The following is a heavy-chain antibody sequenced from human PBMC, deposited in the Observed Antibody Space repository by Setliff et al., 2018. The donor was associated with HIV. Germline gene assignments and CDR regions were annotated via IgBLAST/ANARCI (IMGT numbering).Heavy chain of an antibody. CDR2: IWYDGTNK. Sequence: GGSLRLSCAASGFPFSTYGMHWVRQAPGKGLESVALIWYDGTNKRYADSVKGRFTISRDNSKNTLYLQMSSLRAEDTAVYYCARDREYYYDNSGSPSFDYWGQGTLVTVSS. J-gene: IGHJ4*02. V-gene: IGHV3-33*01. CDR3: ARDREYYYDNSGSPSFDY. CDR1: GFPFSTYG. D-gene: IGHD3-22*01.